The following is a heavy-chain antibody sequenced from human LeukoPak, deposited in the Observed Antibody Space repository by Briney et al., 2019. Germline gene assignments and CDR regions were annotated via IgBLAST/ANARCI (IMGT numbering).Heavy chain of an antibody. D-gene: IGHD3-22*01. CDR2: ISSSSSTI. J-gene: IGHJ4*02. CDR3: ARVEGSSGYSHFDY. V-gene: IGHV3-48*02. Sequence: GSLRLSCAASGFTFSSYSMNWVRQAPGKGLEWVSYISSSSSTIYYADSVKGRFTISRDNAKNSLYLQMNSLRDEDTAVYYCARVEGSSGYSHFDYWGQGTLVTVSS. CDR1: GFTFSSYS.